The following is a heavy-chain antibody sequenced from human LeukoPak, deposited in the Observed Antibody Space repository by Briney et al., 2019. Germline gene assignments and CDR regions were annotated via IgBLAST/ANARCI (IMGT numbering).Heavy chain of an antibody. D-gene: IGHD3-22*01. Sequence: SETLSLTCAVSGGSISGDNWWSWVRQPPGKGLEWIGEIHHSGSTKYNPSLKSRVTISVDKSKKQFSLRLSSVTAADTAVYYCARRNYYDSTAYWNSWGQGTLVTVSS. V-gene: IGHV4-4*02. J-gene: IGHJ4*02. CDR2: IHHSGST. CDR1: GGSISGDNW. CDR3: ARRNYYDSTAYWNS.